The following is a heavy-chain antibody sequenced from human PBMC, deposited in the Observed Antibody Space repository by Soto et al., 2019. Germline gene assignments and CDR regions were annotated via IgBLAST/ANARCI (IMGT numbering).Heavy chain of an antibody. CDR2: ISGSGGST. CDR3: AKGVNYYDSSGYYSYYYNGMDV. J-gene: IGHJ6*02. CDR1: GFSFNTYA. Sequence: EVQLLESGGNLVQPGGSLRLSCAASGFSFNTYAMSWVRQAPGKGLEWVSAISGSGGSTYYGDSVKGRFTISRDNSEGTLYLQMNSLKAEDTAVYYCAKGVNYYDSSGYYSYYYNGMDVWGQGTTVTVCS. V-gene: IGHV3-23*01. D-gene: IGHD3-22*01.